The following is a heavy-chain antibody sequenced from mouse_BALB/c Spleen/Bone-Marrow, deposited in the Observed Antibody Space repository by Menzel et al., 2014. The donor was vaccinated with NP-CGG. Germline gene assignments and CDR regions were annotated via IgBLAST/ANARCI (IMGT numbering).Heavy chain of an antibody. D-gene: IGHD2-1*01. CDR2: INPSNGAN. V-gene: IGHV1S81*02. CDR3: SRVGNFDVMDY. Sequence: VKLMESGAELVKPGASVKLSCKASSYTFTSYYMFWVKQRPGQGLEWIGGINPSNGANNFNEKFKSKATLTVDKSSSTAYMQLSSLTSEDSAVYYCSRVGNFDVMDYWGQGTSVTVSS. J-gene: IGHJ4*01. CDR1: SYTFTSYY.